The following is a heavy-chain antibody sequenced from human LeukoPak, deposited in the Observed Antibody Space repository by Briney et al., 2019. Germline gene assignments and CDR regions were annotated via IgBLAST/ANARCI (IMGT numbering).Heavy chain of an antibody. Sequence: SETLSLTCAVSGGSISSSNWWSWVRQPPGKGLEWIGEIYHSGSFNYNPSLQSRVTISLDKSQNQFSLKLTSVTAADTAFYYCAGADRHDYGEDYWGQGTLVTVSS. V-gene: IGHV4-4*02. CDR1: GGSISSSNW. CDR2: IYHSGSF. D-gene: IGHD4-17*01. J-gene: IGHJ4*02. CDR3: AGADRHDYGEDY.